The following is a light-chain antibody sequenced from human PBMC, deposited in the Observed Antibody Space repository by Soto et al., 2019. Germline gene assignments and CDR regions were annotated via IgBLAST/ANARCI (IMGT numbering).Light chain of an antibody. CDR1: RTDVADGYDY. J-gene: IGLJ1*01. CDR2: DVS. V-gene: IGLV2-14*03. CDR3: TSNSRSTPFYV. Sequence: QSVLTQPASVSGSPGQSIAISCTGVRTDVADGYDYVSWYQQHPGQAPQLIIYDVSNRPSGVSDRFSGSKSGNTASLTISGLQADDEAEYYCTSNSRSTPFYVFGTGTKVTVL.